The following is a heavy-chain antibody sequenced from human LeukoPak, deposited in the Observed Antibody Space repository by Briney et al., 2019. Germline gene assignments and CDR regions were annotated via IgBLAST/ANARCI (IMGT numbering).Heavy chain of an antibody. CDR2: IKQDETEK. V-gene: IGHV3-7*03. J-gene: IGHJ6*02. CDR3: ARGGGLDV. Sequence: PGGSLRLSCTVSGFTFSNFWMGWVRQAPGKGLEWVANIKQDETEKFYLGSVKGRFTISRDNAKNSLYLQMSNLRAEDTAVYFCARGGGLDVWGQGATVTVSS. CDR1: GFTFSNFW. D-gene: IGHD3-16*01.